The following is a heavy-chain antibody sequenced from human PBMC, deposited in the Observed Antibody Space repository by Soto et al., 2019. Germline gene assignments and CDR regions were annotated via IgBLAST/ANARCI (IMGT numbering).Heavy chain of an antibody. Sequence: SETLSLTCTVSGGSISSGDYYWSWIRQPPGKGLEWIGYIYYSGSTYYNPSLKSRVTISVDTSKNQFSLKLSSVTAADTAVYYCARYSSSWLNAFDIWGQGTMVTVSS. D-gene: IGHD6-13*01. CDR1: GGSISSGDYY. CDR3: ARYSSSWLNAFDI. V-gene: IGHV4-30-4*01. J-gene: IGHJ3*02. CDR2: IYYSGST.